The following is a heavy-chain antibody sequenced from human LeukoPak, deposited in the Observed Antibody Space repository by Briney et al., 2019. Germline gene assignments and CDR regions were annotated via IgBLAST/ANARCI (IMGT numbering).Heavy chain of an antibody. CDR2: INHSGST. J-gene: IGHJ6*02. CDR3: ARASVERGVYDILTGGRSGMDV. V-gene: IGHV4-34*01. D-gene: IGHD3-9*01. Sequence: SETLSLTCAVYGGSFSGYYWSWIRHPPGKALKWIGEINHSGSTNHNPSLKSRVTISLDTSKNQFSLKLSSVTAADTAVYYCARASVERGVYDILTGGRSGMDVWGQGTTVTVSS. CDR1: GGSFSGYY.